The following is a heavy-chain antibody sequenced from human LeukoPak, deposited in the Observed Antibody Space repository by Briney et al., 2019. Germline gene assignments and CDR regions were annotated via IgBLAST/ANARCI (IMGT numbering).Heavy chain of an antibody. D-gene: IGHD4-17*01. J-gene: IGHJ4*02. CDR2: IYYSGST. Sequence: SETLSLTCTVSGGSITSYYWSWIRQPPGKGLGWIGYIYYSGSTNYNPSLKSRLTISVDASKNQFSLKLSSVTATDTAVYYCASLTTVTQGYFDSWGQGTLVTVSS. CDR1: GGSITSYY. V-gene: IGHV4-59*08. CDR3: ASLTTVTQGYFDS.